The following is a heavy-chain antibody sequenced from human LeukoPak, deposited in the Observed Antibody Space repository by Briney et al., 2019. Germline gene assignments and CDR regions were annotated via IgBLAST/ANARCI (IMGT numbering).Heavy chain of an antibody. CDR3: ARLKIYDSSGYAFDI. J-gene: IGHJ3*02. D-gene: IGHD3-22*01. CDR2: IYYSGST. CDR1: GGSISSYY. Sequence: PSETLSPTCTVSGGSISSYYWSWIRQPPGKGLEWIGYIYYSGSTNYNPSLKSRVTISVDTSKNQFSLKLSSVTAADTAVYYCARLKIYDSSGYAFDIWGQGTMVTVSS. V-gene: IGHV4-59*01.